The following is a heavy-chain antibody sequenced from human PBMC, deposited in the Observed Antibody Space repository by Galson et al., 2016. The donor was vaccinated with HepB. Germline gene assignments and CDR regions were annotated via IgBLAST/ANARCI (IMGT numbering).Heavy chain of an antibody. V-gene: IGHV4-59*11. CDR3: ARRRGYLDTYYYYVMDV. Sequence: SETLSLTCSVSGGSIRSHSWSWIRQSPGKGLEWIGYMYYSGRTNYNPSLKSRVTMSVDVSKNQFSLTLSAVTAADTAVYYCARRRGYLDTYYYYVMDVWGQGTTVTVSS. D-gene: IGHD3-22*01. J-gene: IGHJ6*02. CDR1: GGSIRSHS. CDR2: MYYSGRT.